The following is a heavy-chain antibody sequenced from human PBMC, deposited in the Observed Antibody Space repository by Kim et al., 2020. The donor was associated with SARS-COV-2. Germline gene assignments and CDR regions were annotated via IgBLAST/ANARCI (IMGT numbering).Heavy chain of an antibody. CDR2: ISSSSSYR. CDR1: GFTFSSYS. D-gene: IGHD4-4*01. CDR3: ARVPSNYYYYGMDV. Sequence: GGSLRLSCAASGFTFSSYSMNWVRQAPGKGLEWVSSISSSSSYRYYADSVKGRFTISRDNAKNSLYLQMNSLRDEDTAVYYCARVPSNYYYYGMDVWGQGTTVTVSS. J-gene: IGHJ6*02. V-gene: IGHV3-21*01.